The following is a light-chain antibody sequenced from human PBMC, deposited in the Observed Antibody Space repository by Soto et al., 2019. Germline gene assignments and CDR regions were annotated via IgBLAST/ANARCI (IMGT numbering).Light chain of an antibody. CDR2: DSS. V-gene: IGKV3-11*01. CDR3: QQRKNWPPIT. Sequence: TESTQSPATGSLSPGETATLSFRASQNVDKFLAWYQQRPGQPPRLLIFDSSNRATGVPVRFRGSGSGTVFTLTIGSLEPEDSAVYYCQQRKNWPPITFGQGTRLEI. J-gene: IGKJ5*01. CDR1: QNVDKF.